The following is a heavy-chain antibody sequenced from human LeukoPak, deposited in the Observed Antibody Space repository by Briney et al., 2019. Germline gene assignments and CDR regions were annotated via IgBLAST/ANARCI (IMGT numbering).Heavy chain of an antibody. V-gene: IGHV3-7*01. CDR1: GFIFSDYW. J-gene: IGHJ4*01. Sequence: TGGSLRPSCAASGFIFSDYWMNWVRQVPGKGLEWVANINEDGSVQDYVHSVRGRFTISRDNAKNSMYLQMNSLRAEDTAIYYCASRESSMARSHWGHGTLVTVSS. CDR3: ASRESSMARSH. D-gene: IGHD3-10*01. CDR2: INEDGSVQ.